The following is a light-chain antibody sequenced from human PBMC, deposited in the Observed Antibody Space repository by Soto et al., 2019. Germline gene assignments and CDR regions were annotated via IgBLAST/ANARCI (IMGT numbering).Light chain of an antibody. CDR3: CSFTSSNTHV. Sequence: QSALTQPASVSGSPGQSITISCTGTSSDVGAYNYVSWYQQHPGKAPKLIIYEVNKRPSGVSGRFSGSKSGNTASLTISGLQAEDEADYYCCSFTSSNTHVFGTGTKLTVL. J-gene: IGLJ1*01. CDR1: SSDVGAYNY. V-gene: IGLV2-14*01. CDR2: EVN.